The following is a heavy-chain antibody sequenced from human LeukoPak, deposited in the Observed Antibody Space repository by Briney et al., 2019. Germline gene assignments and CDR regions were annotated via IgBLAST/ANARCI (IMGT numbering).Heavy chain of an antibody. Sequence: GGSLRLSCAASGFTFSSYWMSWVRQAPGKGLEWVANIKQDGSEKYYVDSVKGRFTISRDNAKNSLYLQMNSLRAEDTAVYYCATPPEYYDILTGFNWGQGTLVTVSS. V-gene: IGHV3-7*01. D-gene: IGHD3-9*01. J-gene: IGHJ4*02. CDR3: ATPPEYYDILTGFN. CDR2: IKQDGSEK. CDR1: GFTFSSYW.